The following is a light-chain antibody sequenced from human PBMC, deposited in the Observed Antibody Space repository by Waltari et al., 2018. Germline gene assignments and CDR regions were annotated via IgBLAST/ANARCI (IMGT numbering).Light chain of an antibody. V-gene: IGKV1-5*03. J-gene: IGKJ5*01. CDR3: QQYNSYSIT. Sequence: DIPMTQSPSTLPASVGDRVTTTCRASQTISSWLAWYQQQPGKAPRLLIYRASTLESGVPSRFSGSGSGTEFTLTISSLQPDDFATYYCQQYNSYSITFGQGTRLEIK. CDR2: RAS. CDR1: QTISSW.